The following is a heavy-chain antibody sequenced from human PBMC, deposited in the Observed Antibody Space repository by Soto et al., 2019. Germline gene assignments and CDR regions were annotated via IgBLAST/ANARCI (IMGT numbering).Heavy chain of an antibody. V-gene: IGHV4-31*03. J-gene: IGHJ3*02. CDR2: IYYSGST. D-gene: IGHD4-17*01. CDR3: ARTKRLRDYVNVLNAFDI. CDR1: GGSISSGGYY. Sequence: PSETLSLTCTVSGGSISSGGYYCSWIRQHPGKGLEWIGYIYYSGSTYYNPSLKSRVTISVDTSKNQFSLKLSSVTAADTAVYYCARTKRLRDYVNVLNAFDIWGQGTMVTVS.